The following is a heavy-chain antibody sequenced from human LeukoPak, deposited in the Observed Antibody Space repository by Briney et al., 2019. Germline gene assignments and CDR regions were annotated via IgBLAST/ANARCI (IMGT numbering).Heavy chain of an antibody. CDR1: GGSFSGYY. D-gene: IGHD4-17*01. V-gene: IGHV4-34*01. CDR2: INHSGST. Sequence: PSETLSLTCAVYGGSFSGYYWSWIRQPPGKGLEWIGEINHSGSTNYNPSLKSRVTISVDTSKNQFSLELSSVTAADTAVYYCARVRGDVPDYWGQGTLVTVSS. J-gene: IGHJ4*02. CDR3: ARVRGDVPDY.